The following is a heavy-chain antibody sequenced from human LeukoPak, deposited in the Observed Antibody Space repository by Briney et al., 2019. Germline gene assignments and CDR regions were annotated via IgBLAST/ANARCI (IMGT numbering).Heavy chain of an antibody. J-gene: IGHJ4*02. V-gene: IGHV3-23*01. CDR3: AKDVDIVVVVPDY. Sequence: PGGSLRLSCAASGFTFSSYDMSWVRQAPGKGLEWVSGISGSGGSTYYADSVKGRFTISRDNSKNTLYLQMNSLRAEDTAVYYCAKDVDIVVVVPDYWGQGTLVTVSS. CDR1: GFTFSSYD. CDR2: ISGSGGST. D-gene: IGHD2-15*01.